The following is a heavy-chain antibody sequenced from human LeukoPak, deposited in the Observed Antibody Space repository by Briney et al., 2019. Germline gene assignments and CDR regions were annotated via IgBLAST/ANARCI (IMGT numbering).Heavy chain of an antibody. CDR1: GGSISSYY. J-gene: IGHJ2*01. CDR2: IYYSGST. V-gene: IGHV4-59*12. Sequence: SETLSLTCTVSGGSISSYYWSWIRQPPGKGLEWIGYIYYSGSTNYNPSLKSRVTMSVDTSKNQFSLKLSSVTAADTAVYYCAMGAIDWYFDLWGRGTLVTVSS. CDR3: AMGAIDWYFDL.